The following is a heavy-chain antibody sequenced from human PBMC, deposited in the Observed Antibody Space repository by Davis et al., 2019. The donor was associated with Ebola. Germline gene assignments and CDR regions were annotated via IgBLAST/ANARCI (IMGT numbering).Heavy chain of an antibody. CDR2: ISGDSLYT. V-gene: IGHV3-11*03. CDR3: TRHVSGDFWYFDL. CDR1: GFTFTDYY. D-gene: IGHD4-17*01. J-gene: IGHJ2*01. Sequence: GESLKISCAASGFTFTDYYMGWIRQAPGKGLEWVSYISGDSLYTNYADSVRGRLTISRDDAKNSLYLQMNSLRAEDTAVYYCTRHVSGDFWYFDLWGRGTLVTVSS.